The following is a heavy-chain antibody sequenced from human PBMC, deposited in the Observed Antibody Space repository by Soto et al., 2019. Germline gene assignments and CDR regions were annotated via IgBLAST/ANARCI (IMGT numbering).Heavy chain of an antibody. D-gene: IGHD2-21*02. J-gene: IGHJ6*02. CDR1: GGSISSSDYY. V-gene: IGHV4-39*07. CDR3: ARDLWGYCGTDCYPLDV. CDR2: IYYSGSA. Sequence: SETLSLTCTVSGGSISSSDYYWGWIRQPPGKGLEWIGNIYYSGSASYNPSLKSRVTISVDTSKNQFSLKLNSVTAADTAVYYCARDLWGYCGTDCYPLDVWGQGTTVT.